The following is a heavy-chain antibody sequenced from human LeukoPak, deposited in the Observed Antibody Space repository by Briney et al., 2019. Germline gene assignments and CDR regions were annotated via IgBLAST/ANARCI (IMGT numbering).Heavy chain of an antibody. CDR2: VSSSGNRA. CDR3: AKDQRSGEYDYGWGPFDM. CDR1: GLTFSNYA. J-gene: IGHJ3*02. D-gene: IGHD3-16*01. V-gene: IGHV3-23*01. Sequence: QPGGSLRLSCATYGLTFSNYAIGSVRQAPGKGLGWVSAVSSSGNRAVYTDSVRGRFTISRDNSKNTILLEMSSLRAEDTAVYHCAKDQRSGEYDYGWGPFDMWGQGTMVTVSS.